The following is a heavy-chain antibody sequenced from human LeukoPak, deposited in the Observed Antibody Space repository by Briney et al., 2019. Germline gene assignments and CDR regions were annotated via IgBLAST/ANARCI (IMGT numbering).Heavy chain of an antibody. CDR1: GFTFSSYA. Sequence: GGSLRLSCAASGFTFSSYAMSWVRQAPGKGLEWVSAISGSGGSTYYADSVKGRFTISRDNSKNTLYLQMNSLRAEDTAVYYCAKVGDYDFWSGYQFDPWGQGTLVTVSS. CDR3: AKVGDYDFWSGYQFDP. V-gene: IGHV3-23*01. CDR2: ISGSGGST. D-gene: IGHD3-3*01. J-gene: IGHJ5*02.